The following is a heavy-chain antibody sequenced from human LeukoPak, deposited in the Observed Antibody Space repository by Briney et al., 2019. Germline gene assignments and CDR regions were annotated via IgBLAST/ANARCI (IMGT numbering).Heavy chain of an antibody. CDR3: ARGWASEAFDY. D-gene: IGHD3-16*01. CDR1: GFTFTKFA. V-gene: IGHV3-21*01. CDR2: ISSSSSYI. Sequence: GGSLRLSCEASGFTFTKFAMSWVRQAPGKGLEWVSSISSSSSYIYYADSVKGRFTISRDNAKNSLYLQMNSLRAEDTAVYYCARGWASEAFDYWGQGTLVTVSS. J-gene: IGHJ4*02.